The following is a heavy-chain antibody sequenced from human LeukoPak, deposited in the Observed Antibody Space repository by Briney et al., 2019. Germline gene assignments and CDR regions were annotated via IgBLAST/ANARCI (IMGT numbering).Heavy chain of an antibody. D-gene: IGHD5-12*01. V-gene: IGHV4-34*09. CDR1: GGSFSGYY. Sequence: PSETLSLTCAVYGGSFSGYYWSWIRQPPGKGLEWIGEINHSGSTNYNPPLKSRVTISVDTSKNQFSLKLSSVTAADTAVYYCARMGDIVATIGKSGFDYWGQGTLVTVSS. CDR3: ARMGDIVATIGKSGFDY. CDR2: INHSGST. J-gene: IGHJ4*02.